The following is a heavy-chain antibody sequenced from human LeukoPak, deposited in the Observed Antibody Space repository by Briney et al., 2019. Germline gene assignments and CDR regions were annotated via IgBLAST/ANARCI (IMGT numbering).Heavy chain of an antibody. CDR3: ANEGVGFDY. CDR1: GFTFSSYA. V-gene: IGHV3-30-3*02. J-gene: IGHJ4*02. CDR2: ISYDGSNK. D-gene: IGHD2-15*01. Sequence: GGSLRLSCAASGFTFSSYAMHWVRQAPGKGLEWVAVISYDGSNKYYADSVKGRFTISRDNPKNTLYLQMNSLRAEDTAVYYCANEGVGFDYWGQGTLVTVSS.